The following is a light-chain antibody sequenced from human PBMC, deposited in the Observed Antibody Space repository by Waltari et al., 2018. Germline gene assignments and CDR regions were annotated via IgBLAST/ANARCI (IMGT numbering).Light chain of an antibody. CDR1: QRVSNS. J-gene: IGKJ5*01. CDR3: QLRTGWPMT. CDR2: DAS. Sequence: EVVFTQSPTTLSLSPGERATLSCRASQRVSNSLAWYRQKPGQAPSLLIYDASTRAAGIPGRFSGSGSGTDFTLTISSLEPEDFAVYYCQLRTGWPMTFGQGTRLEIK. V-gene: IGKV3-11*01.